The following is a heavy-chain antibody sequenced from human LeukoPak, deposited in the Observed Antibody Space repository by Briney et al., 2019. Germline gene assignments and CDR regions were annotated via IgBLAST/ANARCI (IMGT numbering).Heavy chain of an antibody. Sequence: SETLSLTCIVSGGSISTYYWNWIRQPAGKGLEWIGRIHTSGSTNYNPSLKSRVTVSVDTSKNQFSLKLSSVTAADTAVYHCARGKVVAGTPGQNSWDYWGQGTLVTVSS. CDR1: GGSISTYY. CDR3: ARGKVVAGTPGQNSWDY. V-gene: IGHV4-4*07. J-gene: IGHJ4*02. D-gene: IGHD6-19*01. CDR2: IHTSGST.